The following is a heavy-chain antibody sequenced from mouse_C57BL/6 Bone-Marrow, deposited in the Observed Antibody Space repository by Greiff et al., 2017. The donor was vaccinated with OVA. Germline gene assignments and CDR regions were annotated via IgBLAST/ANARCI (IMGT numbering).Heavy chain of an antibody. CDR1: GYTFTSTG. V-gene: IGHV1-72*01. J-gene: IGHJ1*03. CDR3: ARGGDGYYVWYFDV. CDR2: IDPNSGGT. D-gene: IGHD2-3*01. Sequence: QVQLQQPGAELVKPGASVKLSCKASGYTFTSTGCTGCTGRGLEWIGRIDPNSGGTKYNEKFKSKATLTVDKPSSTAYMQLSSLTSEDSAVYYCARGGDGYYVWYFDVWGTGTTVTVSS.